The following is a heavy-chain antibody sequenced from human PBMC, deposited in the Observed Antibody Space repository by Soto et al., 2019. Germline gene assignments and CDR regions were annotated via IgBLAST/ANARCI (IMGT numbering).Heavy chain of an antibody. CDR3: ARDPEYSSSDWFDP. V-gene: IGHV4-30-4*01. CDR2: IYYSGST. CDR1: GGSISSGDYY. D-gene: IGHD6-6*01. Sequence: KPSETLSLTCTVSGGSISSGDYYWSWIRQPPGKGLEWIGCIYYSGSTYYNPSLKSRVTISVDTSKNQFSLKLSSVTAADTAVYYCARDPEYSSSDWFDPWGQGTLVTVSS. J-gene: IGHJ5*02.